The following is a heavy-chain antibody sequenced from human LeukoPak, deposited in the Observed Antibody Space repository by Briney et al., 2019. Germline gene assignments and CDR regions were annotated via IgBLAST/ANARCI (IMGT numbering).Heavy chain of an antibody. Sequence: GGSLRLSCAASGFNFGSYDMNWVRQAPGKGLEYVSTINTDGSNTWYADSVKGRFTISRDNSKSTVFLQMNNLRHEDTATYYCAKRVNGAFDIWGQGTMVSVSS. J-gene: IGHJ3*02. CDR2: INTDGSNT. CDR3: AKRVNGAFDI. V-gene: IGHV3-23*01. CDR1: GFNFGSYD.